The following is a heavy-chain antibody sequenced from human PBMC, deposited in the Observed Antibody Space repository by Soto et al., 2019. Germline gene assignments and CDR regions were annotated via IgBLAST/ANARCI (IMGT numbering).Heavy chain of an antibody. V-gene: IGHV1-8*01. J-gene: IGHJ6*03. CDR3: ARQNYDFWSGPYYYYYMDV. CDR1: GYTFTRYD. Sequence: GASVKGSCKASGYTFTRYDINWVRQATGQGLEWMGWMNPNSGNTGYAQKFQGRVTMTRNTSISTAYMELSSLRSEDTAVYYCARQNYDFWSGPYYYYYMDVWGKGTTVTVSS. CDR2: MNPNSGNT. D-gene: IGHD3-3*01.